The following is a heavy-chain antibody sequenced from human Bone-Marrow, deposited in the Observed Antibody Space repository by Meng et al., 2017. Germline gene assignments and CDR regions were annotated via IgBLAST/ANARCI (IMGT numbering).Heavy chain of an antibody. Sequence: GPTLVKPTQTLTLTCTFSGFSLSSTGMRVSWIRQPPGKALEWLALIDWDDDKYYSTSLKTRLTISKDTSKNQVVLTMTNMDPVDTATYYCARMPHYYDSSGYYYVDAFDIWGQGTMVTVSS. J-gene: IGHJ3*02. CDR1: GFSLSSTGMR. CDR2: IDWDDDK. V-gene: IGHV2-70*01. CDR3: ARMPHYYDSSGYYYVDAFDI. D-gene: IGHD3-22*01.